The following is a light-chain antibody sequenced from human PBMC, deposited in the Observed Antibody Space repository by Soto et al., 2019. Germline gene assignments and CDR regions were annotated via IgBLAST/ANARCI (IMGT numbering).Light chain of an antibody. Sequence: AINMTQSPSSLSASVGDRVTITCRASQGIRNDLGWYQQKPGKAPKLLIYAASSLQSGVPSRFSGSGSGTDFTLTISSLQPEDFAPYYCLQDYNYPLTFGGGTKVDIK. V-gene: IGKV1-6*01. CDR1: QGIRND. J-gene: IGKJ4*01. CDR3: LQDYNYPLT. CDR2: AAS.